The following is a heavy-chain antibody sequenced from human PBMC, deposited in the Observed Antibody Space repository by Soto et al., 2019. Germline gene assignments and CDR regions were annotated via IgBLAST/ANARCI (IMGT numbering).Heavy chain of an antibody. V-gene: IGHV3-23*01. Sequence: PVGSLRLSCAASGFTFSSYAMSWVRQAPGKGLEWVSAISGSGGSTYYADSVKGRFTISRDNSKNTLYLQMNSLRAEDTAVYYCAKEIHYDSSGYYYDFAFDIWGQGTMVTVSS. D-gene: IGHD3-22*01. CDR2: ISGSGGST. CDR3: AKEIHYDSSGYYYDFAFDI. J-gene: IGHJ3*02. CDR1: GFTFSSYA.